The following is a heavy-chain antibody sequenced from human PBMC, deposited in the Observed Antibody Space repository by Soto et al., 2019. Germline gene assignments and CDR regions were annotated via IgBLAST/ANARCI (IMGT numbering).Heavy chain of an antibody. J-gene: IGHJ5*02. CDR3: AHISLQYQKWFDH. CDR1: GFSLTNDGVG. Sequence: QITLKESGPTVVKPTQTMTLTCTFSGFSLTNDGVGVGWIRQPPGKAPEWLALIYWDDATRYSPSLRSRLTITKDSAKNQVVLTMTNMDPVDTATYFCAHISLQYQKWFDHWCQGTLVTVSS. V-gene: IGHV2-5*02. CDR2: IYWDDAT.